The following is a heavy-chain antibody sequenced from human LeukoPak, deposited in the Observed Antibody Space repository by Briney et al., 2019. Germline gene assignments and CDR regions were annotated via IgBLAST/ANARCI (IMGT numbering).Heavy chain of an antibody. CDR2: ISAYNGNT. V-gene: IGHV1-18*01. Sequence: ASVKVSCKASGYTFTSYGISWVRQAPGQGLEWMGWISAYNGNTNYAQKLQGRVTISADKSISTAYLQWSSLKASDTAMYYCASQQLLDAFDIWGQGTMVTVSS. CDR1: GYTFTSYG. CDR3: ASQQLLDAFDI. D-gene: IGHD6-13*01. J-gene: IGHJ3*02.